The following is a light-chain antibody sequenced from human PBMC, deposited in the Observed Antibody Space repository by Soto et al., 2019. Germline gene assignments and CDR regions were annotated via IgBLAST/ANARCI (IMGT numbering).Light chain of an antibody. CDR2: GAS. J-gene: IGKJ2*01. CDR1: QRISNW. V-gene: IGKV1-5*03. Sequence: DIQMTQSPSTLSASVGDRVTITCRASQRISNWLAWYQQKPGTAPKLLIYGASTLESGVPSRFSGIRSGTEFTLTVSSLQPDDFATYYCQQYNDSFRYTFGQGTKLEIK. CDR3: QQYNDSFRYT.